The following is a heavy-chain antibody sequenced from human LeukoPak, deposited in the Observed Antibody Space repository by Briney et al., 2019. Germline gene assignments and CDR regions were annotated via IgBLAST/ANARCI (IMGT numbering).Heavy chain of an antibody. D-gene: IGHD2-2*01. CDR3: ARVASTNPYYFDY. V-gene: IGHV1-69*04. Sequence: SVKVSCKASGGTFSSYAISWVRQAPGQGLEWMGRIIPILGIANYAQKFQGRVTITADKSTSTAYMELSSLRSEDTAVYYCARVASTNPYYFDYWGQGTLVTVSS. CDR1: GGTFSSYA. CDR2: IIPILGIA. J-gene: IGHJ4*02.